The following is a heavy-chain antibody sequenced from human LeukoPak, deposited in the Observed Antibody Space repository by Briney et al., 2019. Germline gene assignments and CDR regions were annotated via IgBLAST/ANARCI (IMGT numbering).Heavy chain of an antibody. CDR3: ASGAMVTGEGCYFDY. J-gene: IGHJ4*02. D-gene: IGHD5-18*01. CDR1: GGSFSDYS. Sequence: SETLSLTCAVSGGSFSDYSWTWIRQPPGKGPEWIGEINHSGGTNHNPSLMSRVIMSVDTSKNQFSLKVSSVTAADTAVYYCASGAMVTGEGCYFDYWGQGTLVTVSS. CDR2: INHSGGT. V-gene: IGHV4-34*01.